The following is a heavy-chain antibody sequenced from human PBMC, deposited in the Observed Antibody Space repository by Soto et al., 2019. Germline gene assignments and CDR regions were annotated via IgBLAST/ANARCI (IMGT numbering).Heavy chain of an antibody. Sequence: GSLRLSCAASGFIFSSYAMSWVRQAPGKGLEWVSAISGSGGNTYYADSVKGRFTISRDNSKNTLYLQMNSLRAEDTAVYYCAKSEDIVVVVAPPPRYYYSGMDVWGQGTTVTVSS. CDR1: GFIFSSYA. D-gene: IGHD2-15*01. J-gene: IGHJ6*02. V-gene: IGHV3-23*01. CDR2: ISGSGGNT. CDR3: AKSEDIVVVVAPPPRYYYSGMDV.